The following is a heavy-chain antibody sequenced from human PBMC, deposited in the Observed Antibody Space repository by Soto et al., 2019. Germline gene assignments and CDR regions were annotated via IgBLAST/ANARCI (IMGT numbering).Heavy chain of an antibody. Sequence: ASVKVSCKASGYTFTSYAMHWVRQAPGQRLEWMGWINAGNGNTKYSQKFQGRVTITRDTSASTAYMELSSLRSEDTAVYYCAADSDFWSGYSHYYYYGMDVWGQGTTVTVSS. J-gene: IGHJ6*02. CDR1: GYTFTSYA. D-gene: IGHD3-3*01. CDR3: AADSDFWSGYSHYYYYGMDV. CDR2: INAGNGNT. V-gene: IGHV1-3*01.